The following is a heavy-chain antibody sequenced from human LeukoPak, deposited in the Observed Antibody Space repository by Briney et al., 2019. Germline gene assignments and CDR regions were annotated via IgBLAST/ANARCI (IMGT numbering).Heavy chain of an antibody. CDR2: IYYSGST. CDR1: GGSISSRSYY. D-gene: IGHD3-10*01. Sequence: PSETLSLTCTVSGGSISSRSYYWGWIRQPPGKGLEWIVSIYYSGSTYYNPSLKSRVTISEDTSKNQFSLKLNSVTAADTAVYYCARHAYGSGSPNWFDHWGQGALVTVSS. V-gene: IGHV4-39*01. CDR3: ARHAYGSGSPNWFDH. J-gene: IGHJ5*02.